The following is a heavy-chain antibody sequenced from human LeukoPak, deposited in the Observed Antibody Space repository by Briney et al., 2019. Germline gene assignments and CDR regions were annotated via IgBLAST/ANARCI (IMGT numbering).Heavy chain of an antibody. CDR1: GFTFSNYW. D-gene: IGHD1-14*01. J-gene: IGHJ5*01. Sequence: GGSLRLSCAASGFTFSNYWMNWLRQAPGTGLEWVANIKQDGSEKYYVDSVKGRFTISRDNAKNSLYLQMNSLRAEDAGVYYCAKEGAYPIITYDSWGQGTLVTVSS. CDR2: IKQDGSEK. CDR3: AKEGAYPIITYDS. V-gene: IGHV3-7*01.